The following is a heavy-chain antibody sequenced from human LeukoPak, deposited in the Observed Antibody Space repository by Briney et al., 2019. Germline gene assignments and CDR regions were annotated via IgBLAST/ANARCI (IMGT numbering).Heavy chain of an antibody. J-gene: IGHJ4*02. CDR3: AKAPSMTPPVGYFDY. V-gene: IGHV3-23*01. CDR1: GFAFSNYA. Sequence: PGGSLRLSCAASGFAFSNYAMNWVRQAPGKGLEWVSATGSRSATQYADSVKGRFTISRDNSKNTLYLQMNSLRAEDTAVYYCAKAPSMTPPVGYFDYWGQGTLVTVSS. D-gene: IGHD2-15*01. CDR2: TGSRSAT.